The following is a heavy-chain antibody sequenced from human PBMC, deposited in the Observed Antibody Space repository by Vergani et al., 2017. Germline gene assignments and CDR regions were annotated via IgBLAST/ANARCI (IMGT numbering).Heavy chain of an antibody. CDR1: GFTFSSYS. Sequence: EVQLLESGGGLVQPGGSLRLSCAASGFTFSSYSMNWVRQAPGKGLEWVSYISSSSSTIYYADSVKGRFTISRDNAKNSLYLKMNSLRAEDTAVYYWARLGYGDYDPAYYFDYWGQGTLVTVSS. J-gene: IGHJ4*02. CDR2: ISSSSSTI. V-gene: IGHV3-48*04. D-gene: IGHD4-17*01. CDR3: ARLGYGDYDPAYYFDY.